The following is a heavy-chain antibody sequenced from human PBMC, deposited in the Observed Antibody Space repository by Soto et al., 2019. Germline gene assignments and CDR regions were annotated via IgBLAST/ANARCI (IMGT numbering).Heavy chain of an antibody. J-gene: IGHJ4*02. D-gene: IGHD6-13*01. V-gene: IGHV4-34*01. CDR1: GGSFSGYY. CDR3: ARVIVGAAAGTKTIDY. CDR2: INHSGST. Sequence: SETLSLTCAVYGGSFSGYYWSWIRQPPGKGLEWIGEINHSGSTNYNPSLKSRVTISVDTSKNQFSLKLSSVTAADTAVYYCARVIVGAAAGTKTIDYWGQGTLVTVSS.